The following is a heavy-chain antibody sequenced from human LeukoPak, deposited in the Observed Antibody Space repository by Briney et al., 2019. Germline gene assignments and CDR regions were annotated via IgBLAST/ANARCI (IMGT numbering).Heavy chain of an antibody. D-gene: IGHD1-1*01. CDR1: GGSISSDNYY. CDR2: IYYSGTT. V-gene: IGHV4-39*07. J-gene: IGHJ4*02. Sequence: SETLSLTYTVSGGSISSDNYYWGWIRQPPGKGLEWIGSIYYSGTTYYNPSLKSRVTISVDTSKNQFSLKLSSVTAADTAVYYCARDRGTWNDDGFDYWGQGTLVTVSS. CDR3: ARDRGTWNDDGFDY.